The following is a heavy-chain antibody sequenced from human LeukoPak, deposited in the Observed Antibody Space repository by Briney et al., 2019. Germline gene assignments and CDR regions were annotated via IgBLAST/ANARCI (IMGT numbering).Heavy chain of an antibody. J-gene: IGHJ4*02. Sequence: PGGSLILSCAATGFNFSNSWMSWVRQAPGQGLAWVGRIKSKTDGGTTDYAAPVKGRFTISRDDSKNTLYLQMNSLKTEDTAVYYCTTRSDWSDYWGQGTLVTVSS. V-gene: IGHV3-15*01. CDR2: IKSKTDGGTT. D-gene: IGHD3-9*01. CDR3: TTRSDWSDY. CDR1: GFNFSNSW.